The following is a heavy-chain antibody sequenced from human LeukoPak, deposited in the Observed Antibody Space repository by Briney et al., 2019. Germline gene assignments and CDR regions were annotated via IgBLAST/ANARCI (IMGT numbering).Heavy chain of an antibody. D-gene: IGHD3-10*01. CDR2: INPNSGGT. CDR3: ARDYSGSGRGRTEFDY. Sequence: ASVKVSCKASGYTFTGYYMHWVRQAPGQGLEWMGWINPNSGGTNYAQKFQGRVTMTRDTSISTAYMELSRLTSDDTAVYYCARDYSGSGRGRTEFDYWGQGTLVTVSS. V-gene: IGHV1-2*02. CDR1: GYTFTGYY. J-gene: IGHJ4*02.